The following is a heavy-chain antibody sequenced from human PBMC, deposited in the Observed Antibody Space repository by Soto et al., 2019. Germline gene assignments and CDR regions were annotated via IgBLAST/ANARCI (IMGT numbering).Heavy chain of an antibody. J-gene: IGHJ4*02. CDR2: IYYSGST. V-gene: IGHV4-30-4*01. Sequence: PSETLSLTCTVSGGSISSGDYYWSWIRQPPGKGLEWIGYIYYSGSTYYNPSLKSRVTISVDTSKNQFSLKLSSVTAADTAVYYCAREIVDIVATIPDYWGQGTLVTVSS. CDR3: AREIVDIVATIPDY. CDR1: GGSISSGDYY. D-gene: IGHD5-12*01.